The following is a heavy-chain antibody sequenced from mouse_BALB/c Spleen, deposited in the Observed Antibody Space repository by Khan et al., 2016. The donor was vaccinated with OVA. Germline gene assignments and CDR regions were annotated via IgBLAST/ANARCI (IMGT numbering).Heavy chain of an antibody. Sequence: VQLLETGPGLVAPSQSLSITCTVSGFSLTRHGIHWVRQPPGKGLEWLGIIWAGGSTNYNSALMSRLSITKDSSKSQVFLKMNSLQTDDTAIYYCARNREPDYFDYWGQGTTLTVSS. CDR2: IWAGGST. V-gene: IGHV2-9*02. CDR1: GFSLTRHG. CDR3: ARNREPDYFDY. J-gene: IGHJ2*01.